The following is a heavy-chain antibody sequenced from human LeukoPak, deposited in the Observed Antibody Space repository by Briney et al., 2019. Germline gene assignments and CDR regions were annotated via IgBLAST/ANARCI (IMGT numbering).Heavy chain of an antibody. CDR3: ARFTTGRTFGSLREVKRSREIDD. CDR2: ISSSSSNI. CDR1: GFTFSSYS. Sequence: GGSLRLSCAASGFTFSSYSMNCVRQAPGKGLEWVSSISSSSSNIYYADSAKGRFTISRDNAKNSLYLQMNSVRVEDTAVYYCARFTTGRTFGSLREVKRSREIDDWGQGTLVTVSS. V-gene: IGHV3-21*01. D-gene: IGHD1-1*01. J-gene: IGHJ4*02.